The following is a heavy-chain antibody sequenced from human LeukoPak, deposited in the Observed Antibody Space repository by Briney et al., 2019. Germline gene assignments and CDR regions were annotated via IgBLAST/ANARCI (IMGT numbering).Heavy chain of an antibody. CDR1: GFTFSGYG. CDR3: ARWGSGTYNAYDHYGMDV. V-gene: IGHV3-33*01. J-gene: IGHJ6*02. D-gene: IGHD3-10*01. Sequence: PGGSLRLSCAASGFTFSGYGMHWVRQAPGKGLEWGAVIYYDGNNKYYADSVKGRFTISRDNPKNTLYLQMNSLRAEDTAVYYCARWGSGTYNAYDHYGMDVWGQGTTVTVSS. CDR2: IYYDGNNK.